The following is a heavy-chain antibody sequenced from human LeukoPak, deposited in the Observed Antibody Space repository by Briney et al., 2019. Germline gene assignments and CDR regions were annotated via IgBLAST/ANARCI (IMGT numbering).Heavy chain of an antibody. CDR3: ARGGGLDV. J-gene: IGHJ6*02. Sequence: GGSLRLSCAASGFTFSSCAMHWVRQAPGKGLEWVAVISYDGNNKYYADSVKGRFTISRDNAKNSLYLQMSNLRAEDTAVYFCARGGGLDVWGQGATVTVSS. CDR1: GFTFSSCA. D-gene: IGHD3-16*01. V-gene: IGHV3-30-3*01. CDR2: ISYDGNNK.